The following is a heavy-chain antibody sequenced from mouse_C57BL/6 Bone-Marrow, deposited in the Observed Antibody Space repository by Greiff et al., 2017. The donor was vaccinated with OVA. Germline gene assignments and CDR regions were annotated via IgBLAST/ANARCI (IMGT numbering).Heavy chain of an antibody. Sequence: QVQLQHPGTELVKPGASVKLSCKASGYTFTSYWMHWVKQRPGQGLEWIGNINPSNGGTNYNEKFKSKATLTVDKSSSTAYMQLSSLTSEDSAVYYCARGRWLLPWFAYWGQGTLVTVSA. CDR3: ARGRWLLPWFAY. V-gene: IGHV1-53*01. D-gene: IGHD2-3*01. J-gene: IGHJ3*01. CDR1: GYTFTSYW. CDR2: INPSNGGT.